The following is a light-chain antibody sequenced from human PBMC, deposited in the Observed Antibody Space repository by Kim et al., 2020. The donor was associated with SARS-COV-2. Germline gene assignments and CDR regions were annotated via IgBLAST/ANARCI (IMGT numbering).Light chain of an antibody. V-gene: IGLV3-1*01. Sequence: PCKTASVTYSREKLGDKYFSWYQHKPGRSPVVVIYQGNQRPSGIPERFSGSNSGNTATLTISGTQAMDEADYYCQAWDSSTHNYVFGAGTKVTVL. CDR1: KLGDKY. CDR3: QAWDSSTHNYV. J-gene: IGLJ1*01. CDR2: QGN.